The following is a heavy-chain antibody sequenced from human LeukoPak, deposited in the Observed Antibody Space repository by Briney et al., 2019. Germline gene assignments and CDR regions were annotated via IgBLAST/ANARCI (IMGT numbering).Heavy chain of an antibody. CDR3: ARTGGYCTNGVCYRSTTPDY. CDR1: GYTFTGYY. J-gene: IGHJ4*02. CDR2: VNPNSGGT. D-gene: IGHD2-8*01. V-gene: IGHV1-2*02. Sequence: ASVKVSCKASGYTFTGYYMHWVRQAPGQGLEWMGWVNPNSGGTNYAQKFQGRVTMTRDTSISTAYMELSRLRSDDTAVYYCARTGGYCTNGVCYRSTTPDYWGQGTLVTVSS.